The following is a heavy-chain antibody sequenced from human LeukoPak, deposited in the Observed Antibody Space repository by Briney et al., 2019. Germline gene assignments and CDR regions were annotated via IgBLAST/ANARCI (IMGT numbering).Heavy chain of an antibody. CDR1: GVTFSSYS. V-gene: IGHV3-21*01. J-gene: IGHJ5*02. Sequence: GGSLRLSCAASGVTFSSYSMNWVRQAPGKGLEWVSTISSSSSYIYYADSVRGRFTISRDNAKNPLYLQMNSLRAGDTAVYYCARDLSAATGTGGFDPWGQGTLVTVSS. CDR2: ISSSSSYI. CDR3: ARDLSAATGTGGFDP. D-gene: IGHD6-13*01.